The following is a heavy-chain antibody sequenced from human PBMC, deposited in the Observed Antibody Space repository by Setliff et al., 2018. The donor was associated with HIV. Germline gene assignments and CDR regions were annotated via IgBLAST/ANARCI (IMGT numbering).Heavy chain of an antibody. J-gene: IGHJ4*02. V-gene: IGHV1-69*05. CDR3: ARVGGYCSGGSCYSLENFDY. D-gene: IGHD2-15*01. CDR2: IIPIFGTA. CDR1: GYTFTSYG. Sequence: SVKVSCKASGYTFTSYGISWVRQAPGQGLEWMGGIIPIFGTANYAQKFQGRVTITTDESTSPAYMELSSLRSEDTAVYYCARVGGYCSGGSCYSLENFDYWGQGTRVTVAS.